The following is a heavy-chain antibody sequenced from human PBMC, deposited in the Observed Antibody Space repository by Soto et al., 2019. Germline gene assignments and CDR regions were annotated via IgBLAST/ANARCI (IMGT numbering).Heavy chain of an antibody. J-gene: IGHJ4*02. D-gene: IGHD1-20*01. Sequence: QVQLVQSGAEVKKPGSSVKVSCKASGGTFSSYAISWVRQAPGQGLEWMGGIIPIFGTANYAQKFQGRVTITADESTSTAYMELRSLRSEDTALYYCARDITGTVGFDYWGQGTLVTVSS. CDR1: GGTFSSYA. V-gene: IGHV1-69*01. CDR2: IIPIFGTA. CDR3: ARDITGTVGFDY.